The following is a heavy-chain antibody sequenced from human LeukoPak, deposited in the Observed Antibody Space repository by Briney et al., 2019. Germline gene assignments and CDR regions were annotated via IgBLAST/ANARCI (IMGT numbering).Heavy chain of an antibody. V-gene: IGHV3-33*01. Sequence: GGSLRLSCAASGFTFSSYGMHWVRQAPGKGLEWVAVIWLDGSNKYYAESVRGRFTISRDNYKNTLYLQMNSLRAEDTAVYYCARDYLGSEKYGGNFDYWGQGILVTVSS. CDR1: GFTFSSYG. J-gene: IGHJ4*02. CDR2: IWLDGSNK. D-gene: IGHD4-23*01. CDR3: ARDYLGSEKYGGNFDY.